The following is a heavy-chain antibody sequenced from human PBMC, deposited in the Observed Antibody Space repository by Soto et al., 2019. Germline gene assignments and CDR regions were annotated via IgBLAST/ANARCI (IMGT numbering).Heavy chain of an antibody. CDR2: IYPGDSDV. CDR1: GYRFTTYW. CDR3: ARLFDSSGYYPDY. V-gene: IGHV5-51*01. J-gene: IGHJ4*02. D-gene: IGHD3-22*01. Sequence: GESLKISCQASGYRFTTYWIAWVRQMPGKGLEWVGIIYPGDSDVKYSPSFEGHITISVDRSGSIAYLQWTSLKASDTAMYFCARLFDSSGYYPDYWGQGTQVTVSS.